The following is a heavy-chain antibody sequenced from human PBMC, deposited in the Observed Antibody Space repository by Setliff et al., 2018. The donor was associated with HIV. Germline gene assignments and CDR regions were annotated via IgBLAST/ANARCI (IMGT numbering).Heavy chain of an antibody. Sequence: SVKVSCKASGDIFSNYAISWVRQAPGQGLEWMGGIIPILSIANYAQKFQGRVTITADKSTSTVYMELSSLKSEDTAVYYCGAGQHSYSYLGYYYSGVDVWGQGTTVTVSS. CDR1: GDIFSNYA. V-gene: IGHV1-69*10. CDR2: IIPILSIA. J-gene: IGHJ6*02. CDR3: GAGQHSYSYLGYYYSGVDV. D-gene: IGHD3-10*01.